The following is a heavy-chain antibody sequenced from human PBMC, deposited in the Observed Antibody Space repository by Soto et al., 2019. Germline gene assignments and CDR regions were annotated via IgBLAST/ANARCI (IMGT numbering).Heavy chain of an antibody. J-gene: IGHJ6*02. CDR2: IYHSGST. CDR1: GGSISSSNW. D-gene: IGHD5-18*01. CDR3: ARRPVRYSYNYGMDV. V-gene: IGHV4-4*02. Sequence: PSETLSLTCAVSGGSISSSNWWSWVRQPPGKGLEWIGEIYHSGSTNYNQSLKSRVTISVDKSKNQFSLKLSSVTAADTAVYYCARRPVRYSYNYGMDVWGQGTTVTVSS.